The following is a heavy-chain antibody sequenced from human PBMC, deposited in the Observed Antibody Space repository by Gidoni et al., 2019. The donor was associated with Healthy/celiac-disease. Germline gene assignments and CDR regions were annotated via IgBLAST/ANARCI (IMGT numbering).Heavy chain of an antibody. CDR2: IIPIFGTA. Sequence: QVQLVQSGAEVKKPGSSVKVSCKATGGPFSSYAISWVRQALGQGLEWMGGIIPIFGTANYAQKFQGRVTITADESTSTAYMELSSLRSEDTAVYYCAREIDRQGAFDIWGQGTMVTVSS. V-gene: IGHV1-69*01. CDR1: GGPFSSYA. D-gene: IGHD3-22*01. J-gene: IGHJ3*02. CDR3: AREIDRQGAFDI.